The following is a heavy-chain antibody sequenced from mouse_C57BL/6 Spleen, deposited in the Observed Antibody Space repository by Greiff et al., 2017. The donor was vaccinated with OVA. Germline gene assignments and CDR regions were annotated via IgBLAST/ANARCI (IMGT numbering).Heavy chain of an antibody. Sequence: QVQLQQPGAELVMPGASVKLSCKASGYTFTSYWMHWVKQRPGQGLEWIGEIDPSDSYTNYTQKFKGKSTLTVDQSSSTAYMQLSSLTSEDSAVYYCASHLDYWGQGTTLTVSS. V-gene: IGHV1-69*01. CDR2: IDPSDSYT. CDR1: GYTFTSYW. CDR3: ASHLDY. J-gene: IGHJ2*01.